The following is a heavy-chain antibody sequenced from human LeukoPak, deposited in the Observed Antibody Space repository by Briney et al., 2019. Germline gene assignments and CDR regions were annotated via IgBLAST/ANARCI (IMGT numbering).Heavy chain of an antibody. CDR3: ARETHSGSYPITYYYMDV. J-gene: IGHJ6*03. V-gene: IGHV4-39*07. D-gene: IGHD1-26*01. Sequence: SETLSLTCTVSGDSISTSNSYWGWIRQPPGKGLEWIGSIYYSGNTYYNASLKSRVTISVDTSKNQFSLKLSSVTAADTAVYYCARETHSGSYPITYYYMDVWGKGTTVTVSS. CDR1: GDSISTSNSY. CDR2: IYYSGNT.